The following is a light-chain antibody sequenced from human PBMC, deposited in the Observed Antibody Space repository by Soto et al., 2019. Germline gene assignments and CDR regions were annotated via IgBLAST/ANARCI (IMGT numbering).Light chain of an antibody. CDR2: NAS. CDR1: QTISSR. Sequence: DIPMTQSPATLSASLGDRVTLTCRASQTISSRLAWYQQKPERAHTLLLYNASTLKSGAPSRFSGRGAATESTLTISILPPDDFATYCQQHYNSYPEALGQGTKVDI. V-gene: IGKV1-5*03. CDR3: QHYNSYPEA. J-gene: IGKJ1*01.